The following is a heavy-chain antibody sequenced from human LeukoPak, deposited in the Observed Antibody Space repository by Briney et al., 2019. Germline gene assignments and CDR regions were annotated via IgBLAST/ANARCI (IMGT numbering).Heavy chain of an antibody. J-gene: IGHJ6*03. Sequence: PGGSLRLSCAASGFTFSSYSMNWVRQAPGKGREWVSYISSISSTIYYADSVKGRFTIPRDNAKNSLYLQMNSLRAEDTAVYYCARATGGEIAAAGMVDYYYYYMDVWGKGTTVTVSS. V-gene: IGHV3-48*04. D-gene: IGHD6-13*01. CDR3: ARATGGEIAAAGMVDYYYYYMDV. CDR2: ISSISSTI. CDR1: GFTFSSYS.